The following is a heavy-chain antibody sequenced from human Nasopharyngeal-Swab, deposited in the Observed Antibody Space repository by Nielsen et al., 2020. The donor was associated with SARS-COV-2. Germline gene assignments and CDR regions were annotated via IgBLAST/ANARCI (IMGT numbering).Heavy chain of an antibody. CDR2: ISWNSGSI. J-gene: IGHJ3*02. CDR3: ASRGGAAAGGQAFDI. D-gene: IGHD6-13*01. CDR1: GFTFSSYS. Sequence: SLKISCAASGFTFSSYSMNWVRQAPGKGLEWVSSISWNSGSIGYADSVKGRFTISRNNAKNSLYLQMNSLRAEDTALYYCASRGGAAAGGQAFDIWGQGTMVTVSS. V-gene: IGHV3-9*01.